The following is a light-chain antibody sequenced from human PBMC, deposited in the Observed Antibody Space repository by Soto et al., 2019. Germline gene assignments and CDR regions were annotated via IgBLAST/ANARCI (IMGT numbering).Light chain of an antibody. V-gene: IGLV2-14*01. Sequence: QSVLTQPASVSGSPGQSITISCTGSNSDVGAHDLVSWYQHHPGKAPRLMIYGVTNRPSGVSNRFSGSKSGNTASLTISGLQAEDAADYYCSSYTTSTTVEFGGGTKLTVL. CDR2: GVT. J-gene: IGLJ2*01. CDR3: SSYTTSTTVE. CDR1: NSDVGAHDL.